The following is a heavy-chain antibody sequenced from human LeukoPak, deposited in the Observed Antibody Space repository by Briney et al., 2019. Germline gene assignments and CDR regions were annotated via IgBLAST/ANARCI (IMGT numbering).Heavy chain of an antibody. CDR3: ARSLGTTFGVDY. D-gene: IGHD1-1*01. CDR2: IIPIFGIA. J-gene: IGHJ4*02. Sequence: SVKVSRKASGGTFSSYAISWVRQAPGQGLEWMGRIIPIFGIANCAQKFQGRVTITADKSTSTAYMELSSLRSEDTAVYYCARSLGTTFGVDYWGQGTLVTVSS. CDR1: GGTFSSYA. V-gene: IGHV1-69*04.